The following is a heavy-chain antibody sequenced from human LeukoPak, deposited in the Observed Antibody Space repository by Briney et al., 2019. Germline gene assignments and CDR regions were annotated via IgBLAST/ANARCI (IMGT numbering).Heavy chain of an antibody. D-gene: IGHD1-7*01. CDR1: GFTFSSYA. CDR2: ISYDGSNK. J-gene: IGHJ4*02. CDR3: ARDPAAELKFEY. V-gene: IGHV3-30-3*01. Sequence: GGSLSLSCAASGFTFSSYAMHWVRQAPGKGLEWVAVISYDGSNKYYADSVKGRFTISRDNSKNTLYMQMNSLRAEDTAVYYCARDPAAELKFEYWGQGTLVTVSS.